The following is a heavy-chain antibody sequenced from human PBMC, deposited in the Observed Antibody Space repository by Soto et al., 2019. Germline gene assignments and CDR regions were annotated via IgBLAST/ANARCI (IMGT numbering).Heavy chain of an antibody. CDR3: AKATPVFYYYYGMDV. Sequence: PGGSLRLSCAASGFTFSSYAMSWVRQAPGKGLEWASAISGSGGSTYYADSVKGRFTISRDNSKNTLYLQMNSLRAEDTAVYYCAKATPVFYYYYGMDVWGQGTTVTVSS. CDR2: ISGSGGST. D-gene: IGHD5-12*01. V-gene: IGHV3-23*01. J-gene: IGHJ6*02. CDR1: GFTFSSYA.